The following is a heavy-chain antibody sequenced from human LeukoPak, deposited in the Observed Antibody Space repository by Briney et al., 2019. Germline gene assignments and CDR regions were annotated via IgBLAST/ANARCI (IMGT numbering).Heavy chain of an antibody. CDR3: ARDAGDSSGYNDFDY. CDR1: GFAFRSYS. V-gene: IGHV3-21*01. CDR2: ISSSSSYI. Sequence: GGSLRLSCGASGFAFRSYSMNWVRHAPGKGLEWVSTISSSSSYIYYADSVKGRFTISRDNAKNSLYLQMNSLRAEDTAVYYCARDAGDSSGYNDFDYWGQGTLVTVSS. D-gene: IGHD3-22*01. J-gene: IGHJ4*02.